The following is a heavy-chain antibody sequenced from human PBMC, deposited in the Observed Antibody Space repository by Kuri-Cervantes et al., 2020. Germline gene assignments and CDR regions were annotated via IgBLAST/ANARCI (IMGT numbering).Heavy chain of an antibody. J-gene: IGHJ6*03. Sequence: ASVKVSCKTSGYTFTSYGINWVRQAPGQGLEWMGWISAYNGDTNYAQKLQGRVTMTTDTSTSTAYMELRSLRSDDTAVYYCASVGSSSSPPYYYYYMDVWGKGTTVTVSS. D-gene: IGHD6-6*01. CDR3: ASVGSSSSPPYYYYYMDV. CDR2: ISAYNGDT. V-gene: IGHV1-18*01. CDR1: GYTFTSYG.